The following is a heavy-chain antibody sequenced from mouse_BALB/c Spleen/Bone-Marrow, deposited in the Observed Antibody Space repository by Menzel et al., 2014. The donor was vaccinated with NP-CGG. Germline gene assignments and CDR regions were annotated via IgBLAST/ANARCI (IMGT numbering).Heavy chain of an antibody. CDR3: ARWLPAMDY. Sequence: QVQLQQSGAELVRPWSSVKISCKASGYAFSSYWVSWVKQRPGQGLEWIGQIYPGDGDTNYNGKFKGKATLTADKSSSTAYMQLSSLTSEDSAVYFCARWLPAMDYWGQGTSVTVSS. V-gene: IGHV1-80*01. D-gene: IGHD2-2*01. CDR2: IYPGDGDT. J-gene: IGHJ4*01. CDR1: GYAFSSYW.